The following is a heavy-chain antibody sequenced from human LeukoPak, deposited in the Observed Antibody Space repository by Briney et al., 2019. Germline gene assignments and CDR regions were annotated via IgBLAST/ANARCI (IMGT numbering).Heavy chain of an antibody. CDR1: GFTFNSYA. CDR3: ARVAAAGFYYYYYGMDV. D-gene: IGHD6-13*01. Sequence: GGSLRLSCAASGFTFNSYAMHWVRQAPGKGLEWVAVISYDGSNKYYADSVKGRFTISRDNSKNTLYLQMNSLRAEDTAVYYCARVAAAGFYYYYYGMDVWGQGTTVTVSS. CDR2: ISYDGSNK. J-gene: IGHJ6*02. V-gene: IGHV3-30*04.